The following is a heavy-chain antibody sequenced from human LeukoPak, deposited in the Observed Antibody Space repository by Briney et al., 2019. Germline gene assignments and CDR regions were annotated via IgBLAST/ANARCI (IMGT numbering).Heavy chain of an antibody. V-gene: IGHV4-59*01. CDR2: IYYSGST. Sequence: PSETLSLTCTVSGGSISSYYWSWIRQPPGKGLEWIGYIYYSGSTNYNPSLKSRVTISVDTSKNQFSLKLSSVTAADTAVYYCARIQVGTIFGVVPDYWGQGTLVTVSS. D-gene: IGHD3-3*01. J-gene: IGHJ4*02. CDR3: ARIQVGTIFGVVPDY. CDR1: GGSISSYY.